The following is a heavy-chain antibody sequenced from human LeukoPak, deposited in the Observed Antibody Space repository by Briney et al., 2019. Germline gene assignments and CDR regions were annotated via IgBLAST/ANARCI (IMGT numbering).Heavy chain of an antibody. D-gene: IGHD3-10*01. Sequence: PGRSLRLSCAASGFTFSSNYMSWVRQAPGKGLEWVAVIYSGGSTYYADSVEGRFTISRDNSKNTLYLQMNSRRTEDTAVYYCEKDGVLWFGDQGVNYYYYMDVWGKGTTVTVSS. CDR2: IYSGGST. CDR3: EKDGVLWFGDQGVNYYYYMDV. V-gene: IGHV3-53*05. CDR1: GFTFSSNY. J-gene: IGHJ6*03.